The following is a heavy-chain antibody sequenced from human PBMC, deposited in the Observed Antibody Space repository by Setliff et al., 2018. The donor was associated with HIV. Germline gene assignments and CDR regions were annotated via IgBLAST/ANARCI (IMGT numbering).Heavy chain of an antibody. CDR3: ARGEPTILVVPAAFFDY. J-gene: IGHJ4*02. CDR1: GFTFSSYS. Sequence: GSLRLSCAASGFTFSSYSMNWVRQAPGKGLEWISYISSSGNSIYYAESVKGRFTISRDNAKNSLSLQMNSLRAEDTAVYYCARGEPTILVVPAAFFDYWDQGTLVTVSS. V-gene: IGHV3-48*04. CDR2: ISSSGNSI. D-gene: IGHD2-2*01.